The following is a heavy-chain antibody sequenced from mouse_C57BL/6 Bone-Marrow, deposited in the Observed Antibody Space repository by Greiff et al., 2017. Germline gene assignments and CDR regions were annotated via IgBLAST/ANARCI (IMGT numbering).Heavy chain of an antibody. CDR1: GFTFSSYG. J-gene: IGHJ2*01. V-gene: IGHV5-6*02. CDR3: ARRGVFDYFDY. CDR2: ISSGGSYT. Sequence: EVKLMESGGDLVKPGGSLKLSCAASGFTFSSYGMSWVRQTPDKRLEWVATISSGGSYTYYPDSVKGRFTISRDNAKNTLYLQMSSLKSEDTAMYYCARRGVFDYFDYWGQGTTLTVSS.